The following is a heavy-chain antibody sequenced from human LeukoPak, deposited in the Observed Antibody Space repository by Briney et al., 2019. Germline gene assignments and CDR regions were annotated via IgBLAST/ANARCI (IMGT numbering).Heavy chain of an antibody. Sequence: SETLSLTCTVSGGSISSYYWSWIRQPPGKGLEWIGYIYYSGSTNYNPSLKSRVTISVDTSKNQFSLKLSSVTAANTAVYYCARKMAGPYGSGFGEPYYYYYMDVWGKGTTVTISS. V-gene: IGHV4-59*01. CDR3: ARKMAGPYGSGFGEPYYYYYMDV. CDR2: IYYSGST. J-gene: IGHJ6*03. CDR1: GGSISSYY. D-gene: IGHD3-10*01.